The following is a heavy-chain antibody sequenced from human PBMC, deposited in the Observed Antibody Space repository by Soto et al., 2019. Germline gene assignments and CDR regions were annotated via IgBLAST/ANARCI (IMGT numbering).Heavy chain of an antibody. CDR1: GGTFSNYA. J-gene: IGHJ6*02. D-gene: IGHD2-2*01. CDR2: FIPIFGTP. V-gene: IGHV1-69*01. CDR3: ATERSVGYCITTTCPKPFYYYAMDV. Sequence: QVQLVQSGAEVKKPGSSVKVSCKASGGTFSNYAFSWVRQAPGQGLEWMGGFIPIFGTPNYAQKFQGRVTVAGEEATRKVEKELSRLKSEAKAVYYCATERSVGYCITTTCPKPFYYYAMDVWGQGTTVTVSS.